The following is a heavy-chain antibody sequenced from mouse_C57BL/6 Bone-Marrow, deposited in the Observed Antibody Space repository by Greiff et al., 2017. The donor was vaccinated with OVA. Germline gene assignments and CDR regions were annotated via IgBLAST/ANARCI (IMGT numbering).Heavy chain of an antibody. J-gene: IGHJ2*02. Sequence: VQLQQSGAELVRPGTSVKLSCKASGYTFTNYWMHWVKQRPGQGLEWIVVIAPSDSYINYNQKFKGRATLTVDTSSSTAYMHLSSLTSEDSAVYYCAHYGSRLYLHYWGQGTSLTVSS. CDR2: IAPSDSYI. V-gene: IGHV1-59*01. D-gene: IGHD1-1*01. CDR1: GYTFTNYW. CDR3: AHYGSRLYLHY.